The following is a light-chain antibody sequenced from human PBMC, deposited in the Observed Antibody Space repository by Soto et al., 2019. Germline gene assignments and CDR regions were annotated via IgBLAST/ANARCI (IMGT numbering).Light chain of an antibody. Sequence: QSVLTQPASVSGSPGQPITSSCNGTSSDVGSFDSVAWYQHNPGKAPKLMIYDVSNRPSGVSSRFSGSKSGNTASLSISGLQTEDEANYYCSSFTTSSTLVFGTGTKVTVL. V-gene: IGLV2-14*01. J-gene: IGLJ1*01. CDR2: DVS. CDR3: SSFTTSSTLV. CDR1: SSDVGSFDS.